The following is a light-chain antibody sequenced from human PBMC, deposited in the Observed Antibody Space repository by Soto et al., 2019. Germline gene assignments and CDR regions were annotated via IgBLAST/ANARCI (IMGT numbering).Light chain of an antibody. J-gene: IGKJ4*01. CDR3: QQYYKWPLT. CDR1: ESVGSN. Sequence: EIVMTQSPATLSVSPGERATLSCRASESVGSNLAWYQQKPGQAPSLLIYDASTRATGIPARFSGSGSGTEFTLTISSLQSQDFAVYYCQQYYKWPLTFGGRTKVEI. CDR2: DAS. V-gene: IGKV3-15*01.